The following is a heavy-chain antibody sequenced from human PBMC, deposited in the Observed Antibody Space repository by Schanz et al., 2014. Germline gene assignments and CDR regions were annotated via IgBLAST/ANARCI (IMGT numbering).Heavy chain of an antibody. V-gene: IGHV3-30*18. J-gene: IGHJ4*02. CDR1: GFTFSGNA. Sequence: QVHLMESGGGVVQPGRSPRLSCAASGFTFSGNAMHWVRQAPGKGLEWVAVVSDDGNKKYYADSVKGRFTISRDNSKNTLYLQMNGLRGEDTAVYYCAKDLDANYFDYWGQGILVTVSS. CDR3: AKDLDANYFDY. CDR2: VSDDGNKK. D-gene: IGHD1-1*01.